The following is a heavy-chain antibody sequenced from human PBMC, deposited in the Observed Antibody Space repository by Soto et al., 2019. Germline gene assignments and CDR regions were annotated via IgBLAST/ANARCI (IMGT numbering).Heavy chain of an antibody. Sequence: QVQLVQSGAEVKKPGSSVKVSCKASGGTFSSYAISWVRQAPGQGLEWMGGIIPIFGTANYAQKFQGRVTITADESTSTAYMELSSLGSEDTAVYYCARVGGPYCSSTSCYTSNWFDPWGQGTLVTVSS. V-gene: IGHV1-69*01. CDR1: GGTFSSYA. CDR2: IIPIFGTA. D-gene: IGHD2-2*02. CDR3: ARVGGPYCSSTSCYTSNWFDP. J-gene: IGHJ5*02.